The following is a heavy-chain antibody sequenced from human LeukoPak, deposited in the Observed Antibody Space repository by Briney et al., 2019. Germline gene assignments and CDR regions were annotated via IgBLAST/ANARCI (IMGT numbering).Heavy chain of an antibody. V-gene: IGHV1-18*01. CDR3: ARGVGQTTGTTGGYYFDF. J-gene: IGHJ4*02. CDR1: GYTFTKYG. D-gene: IGHD1-1*01. Sequence: ASVTVSFKASGYTFTKYGITWVRQAPGQGGEGMGWISAYNGNTNYAQKFQGRVTMTTDTSTPTAYMELRSLRSDDTAVYYCARGVGQTTGTTGGYYFDFWGQGTLVTVSS. CDR2: ISAYNGNT.